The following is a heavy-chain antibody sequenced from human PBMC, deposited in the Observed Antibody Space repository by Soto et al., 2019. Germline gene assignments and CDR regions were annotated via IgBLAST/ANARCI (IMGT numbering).Heavy chain of an antibody. CDR1: GGSISSYY. CDR2: IYYSGST. CDR3: ARVGSYGYRFFDY. D-gene: IGHD5-18*01. V-gene: IGHV4-59*12. J-gene: IGHJ4*02. Sequence: SETLSLTCTVSGGSISSYYWSWIRQPPGKGLEWIGYIYYSGSTYYNPSLKSRVTISVDTSKNQFSLKLSSVTAADTAVYYCARVGSYGYRFFDYWGQGTLVTVSS.